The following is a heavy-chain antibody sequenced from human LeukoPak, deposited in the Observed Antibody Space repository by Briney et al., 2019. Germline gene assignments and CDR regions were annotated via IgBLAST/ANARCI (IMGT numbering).Heavy chain of an antibody. J-gene: IGHJ5*02. CDR2: IRSKANSYAT. Sequence: GGSLRLSCAASGFTFSGSAMHWVRQASGKGPEWVGCIRSKANSYATAYAASVKGRFTISRDDSKNTAYLQMNSLKTEDTAVYYCTIVEYCGGDCYPWGQGTLVTVSS. CDR1: GFTFSGSA. D-gene: IGHD2-21*02. V-gene: IGHV3-73*01. CDR3: TIVEYCGGDCYP.